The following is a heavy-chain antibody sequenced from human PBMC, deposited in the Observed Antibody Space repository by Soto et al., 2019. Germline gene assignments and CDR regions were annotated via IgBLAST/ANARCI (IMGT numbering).Heavy chain of an antibody. CDR3: AKDLGGYSSSSGAFDI. V-gene: IGHV3-23*01. Sequence: GGSVRLSCAASGFTFSSYALNGVRRAPGKGLEGVAEISGSGTGTYYAPSVKGRFIISSDSSKNTLYLRMYSLRAEDTAMYYCAKDLGGYSSSSGAFDIWGQGTMVTVSS. D-gene: IGHD6-6*01. CDR2: ISGSGTGT. J-gene: IGHJ3*02. CDR1: GFTFSSYA.